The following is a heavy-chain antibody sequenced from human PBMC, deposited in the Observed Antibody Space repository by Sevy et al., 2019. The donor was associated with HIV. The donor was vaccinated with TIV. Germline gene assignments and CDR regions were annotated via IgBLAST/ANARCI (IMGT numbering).Heavy chain of an antibody. Sequence: GESLKISCKGSGYSFTSYWIGWVRQMPGKDLEWMGIIYPGDSDTRYSPSFQGQVTISADKSISTAYLQWSSLKASDTAMYYCARTSCSGGSCYLDAFDIWGQGTMVTVSS. CDR3: ARTSCSGGSCYLDAFDI. J-gene: IGHJ3*02. V-gene: IGHV5-51*01. CDR1: GYSFTSYW. D-gene: IGHD2-15*01. CDR2: IYPGDSDT.